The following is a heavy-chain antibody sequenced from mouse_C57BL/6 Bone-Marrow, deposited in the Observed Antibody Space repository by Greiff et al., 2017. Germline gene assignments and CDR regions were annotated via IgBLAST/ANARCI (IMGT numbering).Heavy chain of an antibody. CDR2: IDPSDSYT. CDR1: GYTFTSYW. V-gene: IGHV1-69*01. J-gene: IGHJ3*01. CDR3: ATGFAY. Sequence: QVQLQQPGAELVMPGASVKLSCKASGYTFTSYWMHWVKQRPGQGLEWIGEIDPSDSYTNYNQKFKGKSTLTVDKSSSTAYVQLSSLTSEDSAVYYCATGFAYWGQGTLVTVSA.